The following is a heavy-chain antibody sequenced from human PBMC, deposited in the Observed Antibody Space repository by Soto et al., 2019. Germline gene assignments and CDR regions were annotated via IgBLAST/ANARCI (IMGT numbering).Heavy chain of an antibody. Sequence: GESLKISCKGSGYRFSSYWIGWVRQMPGKGLEWMGIIYPADSDTRYSPSFQGQVTISADKSITTAYLQWSSLKASDTAMYYCARVPVTTSESFDFWGQGTLVTVSS. J-gene: IGHJ4*02. V-gene: IGHV5-51*01. CDR2: IYPADSDT. CDR1: GYRFSSYW. D-gene: IGHD4-17*01. CDR3: ARVPVTTSESFDF.